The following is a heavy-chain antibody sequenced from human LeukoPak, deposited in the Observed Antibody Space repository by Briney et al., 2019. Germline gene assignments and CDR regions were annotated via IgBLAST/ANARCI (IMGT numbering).Heavy chain of an antibody. CDR1: SFTVSNYW. V-gene: IGHV3-7*01. Sequence: GGSLRRYCAASSFTVSNYWMTWVRQAPGQGLEWVGNIKQDGSEKYYVVSVKGRFTISRDNGKNSLYLQMDSLRAEDTAVYYCARDFRFLDDYWGQGALVTVSS. CDR2: IKQDGSEK. D-gene: IGHD3-3*01. CDR3: ARDFRFLDDY. J-gene: IGHJ4*02.